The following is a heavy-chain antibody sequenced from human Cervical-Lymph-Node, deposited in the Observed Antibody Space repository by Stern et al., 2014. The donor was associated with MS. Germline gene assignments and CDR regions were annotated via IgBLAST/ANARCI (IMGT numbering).Heavy chain of an antibody. V-gene: IGHV2-5*02. CDR2: IYWDDDK. CDR3: VRAYYTNPGDF. CDR1: GFSLSTSGVS. D-gene: IGHD4-11*01. J-gene: IGHJ4*02. Sequence: QITLKESGPTLVKPTQTLTLTCTFSGFSLSTSGVSVGWIRQPPGKALEWLAIIYWDDDKRYSPSLKSRLTITKDTSKNQVVLTMTNMDPVDTATYYCVRAYYTNPGDFWGQGTLVTVSS.